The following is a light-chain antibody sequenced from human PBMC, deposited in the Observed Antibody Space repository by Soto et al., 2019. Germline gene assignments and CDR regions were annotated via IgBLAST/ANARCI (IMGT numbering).Light chain of an antibody. CDR2: AAS. CDR3: QQGYSYPHT. J-gene: IGKJ2*01. CDR1: QRISTY. Sequence: DIQMTQSPSSLSASVGAGATITCRASQRISTYLNWYRQKPGQAPQVLIHAASVLQGGVSSRFSGSGSGTDFTLTISSLQPEDFATYYCQQGYSYPHTFGQGTKLDIK. V-gene: IGKV1-39*01.